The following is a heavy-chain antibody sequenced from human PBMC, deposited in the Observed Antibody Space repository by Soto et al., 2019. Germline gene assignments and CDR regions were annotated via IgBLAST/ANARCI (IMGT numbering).Heavy chain of an antibody. V-gene: IGHV1-69*01. D-gene: IGHD3-10*01. CDR3: ARVLYYGSGSYSPYGMDV. CDR1: GVSFNNNG. J-gene: IGHJ6*02. Sequence: QVQLVQSGAEVKKPGSSVKVSCKTSGVSFNNNGIGWVRQAPGHGLEWMGGVSPPFRTSNDARKFQGRISITADAATGTVNIELSSLTSEDTAQYYCARVLYYGSGSYSPYGMDVWGQGTTVTVSS. CDR2: VSPPFRTS.